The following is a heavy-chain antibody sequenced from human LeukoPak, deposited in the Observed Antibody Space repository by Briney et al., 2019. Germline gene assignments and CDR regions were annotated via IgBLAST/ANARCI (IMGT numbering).Heavy chain of an antibody. CDR1: ADSLSSGGHY. Sequence: TSQTLSLTCTVSADSLSSGGHYWAWIRQFPGKGLESIGFIHHSGRSRHNPSLKDRVAISVDTSRKQFALKLSSVTAADTAMYYCARGGNRFGGFYFDYWGQGIQVSVSS. CDR2: IHHSGRS. CDR3: ARGGNRFGGFYFDY. D-gene: IGHD3-10*01. V-gene: IGHV4-31*03. J-gene: IGHJ4*02.